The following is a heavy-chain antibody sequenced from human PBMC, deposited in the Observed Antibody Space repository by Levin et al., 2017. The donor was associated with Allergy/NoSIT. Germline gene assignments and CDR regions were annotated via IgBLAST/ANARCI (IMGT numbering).Heavy chain of an antibody. CDR2: IHSGGNT. CDR3: ARGSQWLVRDFDY. J-gene: IGHJ4*02. V-gene: IGHV3-66*01. Sequence: HGESLKISCAASGFTVSTSYMSWVRQAPGKGLEWVSLIHSGGNTYYADSLKGRFTISTDSSQNSLHLQMNDLRPGDTAMYYCARGSQWLVRDFDYWGQGTLVTVSS. D-gene: IGHD6-19*01. CDR1: GFTVSTSY.